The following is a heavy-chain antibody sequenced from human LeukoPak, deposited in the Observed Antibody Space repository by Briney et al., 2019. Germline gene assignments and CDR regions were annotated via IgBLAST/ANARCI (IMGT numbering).Heavy chain of an antibody. V-gene: IGHV3-11*01. D-gene: IGHD3-22*01. J-gene: IGHJ4*02. CDR3: ARDLIGGLYYYDSSGYLLDY. CDR1: GFTFSDYY. CDR2: ISSSGSTI. Sequence: GGSLRLSCAASGFTFSDYYMSWIRQAPGKGLEWVSYISSSGSTIYYADSVKGRFTISRDNAKNSLYLKMNSLRAEDTAVYYCARDLIGGLYYYDSSGYLLDYWGQGTLVTVSS.